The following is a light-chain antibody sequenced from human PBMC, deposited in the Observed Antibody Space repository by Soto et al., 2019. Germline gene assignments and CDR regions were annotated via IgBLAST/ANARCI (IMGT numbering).Light chain of an antibody. CDR3: QQRSNWPPEYT. Sequence: EIVLTQSPATLSLSPGERATLSCRASQSVSSYLAWYQQQPGQAPRLLIYDASNRATGIPARFSGSGSGTDFTLTISSLAPEDFAVYYCQQRSNWPPEYTFGQGTKLEIK. J-gene: IGKJ2*01. V-gene: IGKV3-11*01. CDR2: DAS. CDR1: QSVSSY.